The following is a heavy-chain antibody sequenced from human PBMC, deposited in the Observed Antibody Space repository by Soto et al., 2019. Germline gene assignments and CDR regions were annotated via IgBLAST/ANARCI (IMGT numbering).Heavy chain of an antibody. CDR2: IYHSGSI. J-gene: IGHJ4*02. V-gene: IGHV4-4*02. Sequence: QVQLQESGPGQVKPSGTLSLTCAVSSGSISSSTWWSWVRQPPGRGLEWIGEIYHSGSINYNPSLASRVTISVDKSKNQFSLKLSSVTAADTAVYYWARRSPRGDHFDYWGQGTLVTVSS. CDR1: SGSISSSTW. D-gene: IGHD3-10*01. CDR3: ARRSPRGDHFDY.